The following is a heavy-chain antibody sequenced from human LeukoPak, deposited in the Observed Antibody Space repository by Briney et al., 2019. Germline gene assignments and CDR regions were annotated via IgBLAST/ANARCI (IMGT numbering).Heavy chain of an antibody. CDR3: AKAPAYSSAWYRSFDP. Sequence: PGGSLRLSCAASGFTFSSYGMHWVRQAPGKGLEWVAVISYDGSKEYYADSVKGRFTISRDNSKNTLFPQMDSLRPEDTAVYHCAKAPAYSSAWYRSFDPWGQGTLVTVSS. V-gene: IGHV3-30*18. CDR1: GFTFSSYG. CDR2: ISYDGSKE. J-gene: IGHJ5*02. D-gene: IGHD6-13*01.